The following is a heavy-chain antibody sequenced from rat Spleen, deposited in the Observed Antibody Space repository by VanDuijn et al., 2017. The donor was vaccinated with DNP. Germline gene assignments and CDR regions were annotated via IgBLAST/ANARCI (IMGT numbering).Heavy chain of an antibody. J-gene: IGHJ2*01. V-gene: IGHV5-19*01. CDR3: ATGGFDY. CDR1: GFTFSKYG. Sequence: EVQLVESGGGLVQPGRSMKVSCAASGFTFSKYGMAWVRQAPKKGLEWVAYISPSGGSTYYRDSVKGRFIISRDNAKSTLYLQMDSLRSEDTATYYCATGGFDYWGQGLMVTVSS. CDR2: ISPSGGST.